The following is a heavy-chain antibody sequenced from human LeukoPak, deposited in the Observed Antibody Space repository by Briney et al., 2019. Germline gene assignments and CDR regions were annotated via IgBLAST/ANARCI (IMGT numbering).Heavy chain of an antibody. CDR1: GFTFSSYW. D-gene: IGHD2-2*02. CDR2: INSDGSST. J-gene: IGHJ6*03. CDR3: ARGSIPWDYMDV. V-gene: IGHV3-74*01. Sequence: GGSLRPSCAASGFTFSSYWMHWVRQAPGKGLVWVSRINSDGSSTSYADSVKGRFTISRDNAKNTLYLQMNSLRAEDTAVYYCARGSIPWDYMDVWGKGTTVTVSS.